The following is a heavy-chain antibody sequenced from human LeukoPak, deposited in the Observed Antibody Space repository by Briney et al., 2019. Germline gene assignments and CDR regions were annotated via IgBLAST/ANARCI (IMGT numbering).Heavy chain of an antibody. D-gene: IGHD3-22*01. J-gene: IGHJ4*02. V-gene: IGHV3-21*01. CDR1: GFTFSSYS. CDR2: ISSSSSYI. Sequence: GGSLRLSCAASGFTFSSYSMNWVRQAPGEGLEWVSSISSSSSYIYYADSVKGRFTISRDNAKNSLYLQMNSLRAEDTAVYYCARSEYYYDSSGYYYLDYWGQGTLVTVSS. CDR3: ARSEYYYDSSGYYYLDY.